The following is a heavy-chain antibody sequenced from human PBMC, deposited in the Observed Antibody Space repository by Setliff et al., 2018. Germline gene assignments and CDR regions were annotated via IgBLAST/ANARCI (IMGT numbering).Heavy chain of an antibody. Sequence: SETLSLTCAVSGYSISSGSYWGWIRQPPGKGLEWIGSIYHSGRNYYNPSLKSRVIISVDTSKNQFSLKLSSVTAADTAVYYCARHYYDSGGYYIDYWGQGTLVTVS. CDR2: IYHSGRN. J-gene: IGHJ4*02. CDR3: ARHYYDSGGYYIDY. V-gene: IGHV4-38-2*01. CDR1: GYSISSGSY. D-gene: IGHD3-22*01.